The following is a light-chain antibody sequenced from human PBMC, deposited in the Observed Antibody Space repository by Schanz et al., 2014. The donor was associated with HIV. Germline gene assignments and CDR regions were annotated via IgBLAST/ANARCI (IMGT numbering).Light chain of an antibody. CDR1: SSDVGGYNY. V-gene: IGLV2-14*01. Sequence: SALTQPPSASGSPGQSVTISCTGTSSDVGGYNYVSWYQQHPGKAPKLMIYDVSNRPSGVSNRFSGSKSDNTASLTISGLQPEDEADYYCIAYTSDTVLFGGGTKLTVL. CDR2: DVS. J-gene: IGLJ2*01. CDR3: IAYTSDTVL.